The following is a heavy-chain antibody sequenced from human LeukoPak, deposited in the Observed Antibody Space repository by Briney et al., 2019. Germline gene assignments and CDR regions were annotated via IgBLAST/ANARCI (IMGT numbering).Heavy chain of an antibody. CDR2: VYTSGNT. V-gene: IGHV4-61*02. CDR1: GGSISSAGYY. D-gene: IGHD3-22*01. CDR3: AREGSGNYYDSRPGDY. Sequence: SQTLSLTCTVSGGSISSAGYYWSCIRQPAGKGLECIGRVYTSGNTNYNPSLKSRVTISVDTSKNQFSLKLSSVTAADTAIYYCAREGSGNYYDSRPGDYWGQGTLVTVSS. J-gene: IGHJ4*02.